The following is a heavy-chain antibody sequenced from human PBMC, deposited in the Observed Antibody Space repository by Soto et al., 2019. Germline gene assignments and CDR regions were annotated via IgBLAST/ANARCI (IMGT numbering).Heavy chain of an antibody. D-gene: IGHD5-18*01. CDR3: VKDGGGVRYNYNIRGDS. J-gene: IGHJ4*02. CDR2: INGQPGGGTT. CDR1: GFSFQNAW. V-gene: IGHV3-15*01. Sequence: EVQLVESGGGLVEPGGSLRLSCATSGFSFQNAWMIWVRQAPGKGLEWVGRINGQPGGGTTDYAAPVKGRFTISRDNSRSTVFLQMNSLRREDTAMYYCVKDGGGVRYNYNIRGDSWGQGTQVTVSS.